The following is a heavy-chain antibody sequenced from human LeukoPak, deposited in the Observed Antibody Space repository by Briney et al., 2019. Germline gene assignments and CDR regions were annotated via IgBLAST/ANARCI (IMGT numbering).Heavy chain of an antibody. V-gene: IGHV3-21*01. J-gene: IGHJ4*02. CDR3: ARASSGSRDY. CDR1: GFTFSSYS. Sequence: GGSLRLSCAASGFTFSSYSMNWVRQAPGKGLEWVSSISSSSSYIYYADSVKGRFTVSRDNAKSSLYLQMNSLRAEDTAVYYCARASSGSRDYWGQGTLVTVSS. D-gene: IGHD3-22*01. CDR2: ISSSSSYI.